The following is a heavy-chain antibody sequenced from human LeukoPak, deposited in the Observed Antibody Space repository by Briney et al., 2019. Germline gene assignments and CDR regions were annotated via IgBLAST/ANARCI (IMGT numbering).Heavy chain of an antibody. D-gene: IGHD3-3*01. CDR1: GFTFSSYS. CDR3: ARDRGMYFEDY. CDR2: ISSSSSTI. Sequence: GGSLRLSCAASGFTFSSYSMNWVRQAPGKGLEWVSYISSSSSTIYYADSVKGRFTISRDNAKNSLYLQMNSLRAEDTAVYYCARDRGMYFEDYWGQGTLVTVSS. J-gene: IGHJ4*02. V-gene: IGHV3-48*01.